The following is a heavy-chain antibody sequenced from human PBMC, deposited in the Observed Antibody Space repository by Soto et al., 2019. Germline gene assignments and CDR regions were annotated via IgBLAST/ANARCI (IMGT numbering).Heavy chain of an antibody. D-gene: IGHD1-1*01. CDR1: GGSITTGGRY. CDR2: IYYSGNT. V-gene: IGHV4-31*02. Sequence: QVRLQEWGPGLVKPSQTLSLKCSVSGGSITTGGRYWSWIRQLPGQGLEWIGDIYYSGNTYYNASLKSRVTISVEAAKIQFSRKLSSVTAADTAVYYCAQALVFTGGDGFDIWGQGRLVTVSS. CDR3: AQALVFTGGDGFDI. J-gene: IGHJ3*02.